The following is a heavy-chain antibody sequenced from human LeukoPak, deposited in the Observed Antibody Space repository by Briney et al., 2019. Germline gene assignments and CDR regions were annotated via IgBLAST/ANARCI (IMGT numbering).Heavy chain of an antibody. V-gene: IGHV3-21*01. D-gene: IGHD3-3*02. CDR2: ISSSSSYI. Sequence: GGSLRLSCAASGFTFSSYWMSWVRQAPGKGLEWVSSISSSSSYIYYADSVKGRFTISRDNAKNSLYLQMNSLRAEDTAVYYCARARQLYKHNWFDPWGQGTLVTVSS. CDR3: ARARQLYKHNWFDP. CDR1: GFTFSSYW. J-gene: IGHJ5*02.